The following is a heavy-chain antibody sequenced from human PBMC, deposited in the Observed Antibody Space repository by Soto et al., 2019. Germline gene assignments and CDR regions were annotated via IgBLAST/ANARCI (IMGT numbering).Heavy chain of an antibody. V-gene: IGHV1-18*01. J-gene: IGHJ4*02. Sequence: QVQLVQSGAEGKKPGASVKVSCKASGYTFTTYGMSWVRQAPGQGLDWMGWISTYNGNTKYAERAPGGVTMTTDTTTSTAYMERRSLRSDDTAVYYCARGPTDYYDNSGNYFLDYWGQGTLVTVSS. D-gene: IGHD3-22*01. CDR1: GYTFTTYG. CDR2: ISTYNGNT. CDR3: ARGPTDYYDNSGNYFLDY.